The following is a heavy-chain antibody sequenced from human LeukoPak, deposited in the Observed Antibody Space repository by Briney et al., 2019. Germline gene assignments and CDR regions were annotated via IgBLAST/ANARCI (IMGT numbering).Heavy chain of an antibody. CDR3: ARDPTYYYGSGSYYFDY. D-gene: IGHD3-10*01. V-gene: IGHV3-48*03. J-gene: IGHJ4*02. CDR2: ISSGGSTI. Sequence: GGSLRLSCAASGFTFSSFEMKWVRQAPGKGLEWVSYISSGGSTIYYADSVKGRFTISRDNAKNSLYLQMNSLRAEDTAVYYCARDPTYYYGSGSYYFDYWGQGTLVTVSS. CDR1: GFTFSSFE.